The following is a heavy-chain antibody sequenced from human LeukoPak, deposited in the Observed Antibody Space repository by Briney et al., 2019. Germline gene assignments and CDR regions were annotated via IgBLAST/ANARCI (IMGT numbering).Heavy chain of an antibody. J-gene: IGHJ4*02. V-gene: IGHV3-9*01. CDR2: ISWNSGYI. CDR3: AKDYYYDSSAYLDS. D-gene: IGHD3-22*01. CDR1: GFTFDDYA. Sequence: PGRSLRLSCAASGFTFDDYAMHWVRQAPGKGLERVSGISWNSGYIGYVDSVKSRFTISRDNAKNSLYLQMNSLRAEDTALYYCAKDYYYDSSAYLDSWGRGTLVTVSS.